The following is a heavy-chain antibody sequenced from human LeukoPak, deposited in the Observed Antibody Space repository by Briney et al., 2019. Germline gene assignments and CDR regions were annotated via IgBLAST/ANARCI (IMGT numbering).Heavy chain of an antibody. CDR2: IWYDGGSK. J-gene: IGHJ4*02. CDR1: GFTFNNYV. CDR3: ARQFANYMAY. D-gene: IGHD5-24*01. V-gene: IGHV3-33*01. Sequence: GGSLRLSCAASGFTFNNYVMHWVRQAPGKGLEWVAVIWYDGGSKYYADSVKGRFTISRDNSKNTLYLQMNSLRAEDTAVYYCARQFANYMAYWGQGTLVTVSS.